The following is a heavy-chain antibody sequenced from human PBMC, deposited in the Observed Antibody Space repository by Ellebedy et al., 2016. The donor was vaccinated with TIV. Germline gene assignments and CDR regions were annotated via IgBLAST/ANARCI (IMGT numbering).Heavy chain of an antibody. V-gene: IGHV3-7*03. CDR1: GFPFSTYW. CDR2: IKEDGGDK. D-gene: IGHD6-13*01. CDR3: AKGAHGTWYHFDI. Sequence: GESLKISCAASGFPFSTYWMSWVRQAPGKGLEWVASIKEDGGDKYYVDSVKGRFTISRDNAKISLYLQMNSLRAEDTAVYYCAKGAHGTWYHFDIWGPGTMVTVSS. J-gene: IGHJ3*02.